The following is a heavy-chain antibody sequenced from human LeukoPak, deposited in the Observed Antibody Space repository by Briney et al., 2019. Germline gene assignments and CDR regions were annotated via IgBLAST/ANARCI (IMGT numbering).Heavy chain of an antibody. J-gene: IGHJ4*02. V-gene: IGHV3-23*01. D-gene: IGHD2-15*01. CDR1: GFSLSSYA. Sequence: GGSLRLSCAVSGFSLSSYAMSWVRRAPGKGLEWVSATSSSDDGKYYADSVRGRFTISRDNSRNTMYLQMNSLRAEDAAVYYCAKAPVTSCRGAFCYPFDSWGQGTLVTVSS. CDR3: AKAPVTSCRGAFCYPFDS. CDR2: TSSSDDGK.